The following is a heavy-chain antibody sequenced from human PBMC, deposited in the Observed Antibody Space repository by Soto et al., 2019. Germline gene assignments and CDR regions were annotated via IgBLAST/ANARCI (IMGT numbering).Heavy chain of an antibody. CDR1: GGTFSSYT. V-gene: IGHV1-69*02. Sequence: QVQLVQSGAEVKKPGSSVKVSCKASGGTFSSYTISWVRQAPGQGLEWMGRIIPILGIANYAQKFQGRVTITADKSTSTAYMELSSLRSEDTAVYYCARGVPTGYCSGGRCYRMDVWGKGTTVTVSS. CDR2: IIPILGIA. D-gene: IGHD2-15*01. J-gene: IGHJ6*04. CDR3: ARGVPTGYCSGGRCYRMDV.